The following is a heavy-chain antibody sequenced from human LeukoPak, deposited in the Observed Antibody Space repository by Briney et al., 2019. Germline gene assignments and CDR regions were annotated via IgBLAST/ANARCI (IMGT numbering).Heavy chain of an antibody. CDR1: GGTFSSYT. V-gene: IGHV1-69*02. CDR2: IIPILGIA. D-gene: IGHD4-17*01. CDR3: ARGYGGYGSGAFDI. J-gene: IGHJ3*02. Sequence: GASVKVSCKASGGTFSSYTISWVRQAPGQGLEWMGRIIPILGIANYAQKFQGRVTITADKSTSTAYMELSSLRSEDTAVYYCARGYGGYGSGAFDIWGQGTMVTVSS.